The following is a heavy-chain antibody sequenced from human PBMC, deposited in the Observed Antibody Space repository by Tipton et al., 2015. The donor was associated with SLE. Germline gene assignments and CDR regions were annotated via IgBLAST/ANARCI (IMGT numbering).Heavy chain of an antibody. V-gene: IGHV4-39*07. CDR1: GGSIRSNRHF. CDR3: ARVFGGTGYMVV. J-gene: IGHJ6*03. CDR2: LYYSGNT. D-gene: IGHD3-16*01. Sequence: TLSLTCTVSGGSIRSNRHFWGWIRQPPGKGLEWIGVLYYSGNTYYNPSLKSPVTLSIDTSKTQFSLRLSSVTAADTAVYCCARVFGGTGYMVVWGKGTTVTVSS.